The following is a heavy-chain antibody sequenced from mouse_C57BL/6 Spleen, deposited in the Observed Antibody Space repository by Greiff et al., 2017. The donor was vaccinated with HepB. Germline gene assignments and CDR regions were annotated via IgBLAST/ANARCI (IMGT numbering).Heavy chain of an antibody. CDR3: ARTGSHYAMDY. V-gene: IGHV1-50*01. CDR1: GYTFTSYW. CDR2: IDPSDSYT. Sequence: VQLQQPGAELVKPGASVKLSCKASGYTFTSYWMQWVKQRPGQGLEWIGEIDPSDSYTNYNQKFKGKATLTVDTSSSTAYMQLSSLTSEDSAVYYCARTGSHYAMDYWGQGTSVTVSS. J-gene: IGHJ4*01.